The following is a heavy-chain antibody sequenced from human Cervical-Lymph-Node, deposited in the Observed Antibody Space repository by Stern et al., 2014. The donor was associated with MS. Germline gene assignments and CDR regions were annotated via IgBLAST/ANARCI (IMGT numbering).Heavy chain of an antibody. J-gene: IGHJ3*02. CDR2: IGVGSGNT. Sequence: QLVQSGPEVKKPGTSVKVSCKASGFTFTSSAVQWVRQARGQRLEWIGWIGVGSGNTNYAQKFQERVTITSDMSTSTAYMELSSLRSEDTAVYYCAAINDYYDSSGYDAFDIWGQGTMVTVSS. D-gene: IGHD3-22*01. CDR3: AAINDYYDSSGYDAFDI. CDR1: GFTFTSSA. V-gene: IGHV1-58*01.